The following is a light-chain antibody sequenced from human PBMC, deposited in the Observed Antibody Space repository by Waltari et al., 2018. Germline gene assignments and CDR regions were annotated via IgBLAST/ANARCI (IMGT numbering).Light chain of an antibody. CDR3: CSFAGSYTYV. V-gene: IGLV2-11*01. CDR1: SRYVAGYQY. CDR2: DVS. J-gene: IGLJ1*01. Sequence: QSALTQPRSVSGSPGQSVTISCTVTSRYVAGYQYVSWFQQHPGKVPQLLIYDVSERPSDVPDRFSGSKSANTASLTISGLQTEDEADYYCCSFAGSYTYVFGTGTRVTVL.